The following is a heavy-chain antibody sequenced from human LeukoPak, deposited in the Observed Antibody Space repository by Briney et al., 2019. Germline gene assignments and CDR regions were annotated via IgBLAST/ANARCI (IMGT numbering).Heavy chain of an antibody. D-gene: IGHD6-19*01. CDR3: AKVASGYSSGWYPDP. CDR2: ISGSSSYI. J-gene: IGHJ5*02. V-gene: IGHV3-21*01. Sequence: GGSLRLSCAASGFTFSSYSMNWIRQAPGKGLEWVSSISGSSSYIYYADSVKGRFTISRANAKNSLYLQMNSLRAEDTAVYYCAKVASGYSSGWYPDPSGQGTLVTVSS. CDR1: GFTFSSYS.